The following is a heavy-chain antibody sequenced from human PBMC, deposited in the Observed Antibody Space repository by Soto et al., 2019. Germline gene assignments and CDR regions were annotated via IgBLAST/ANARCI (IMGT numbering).Heavy chain of an antibody. CDR3: ARIPQIAVAGTRFGYFDL. V-gene: IGHV3-33*01. J-gene: IGHJ2*01. CDR1: GFTFSSYG. D-gene: IGHD6-19*01. Sequence: QVQLEESGGGVVQPGRSLRLSCAASGFTFSSYGMHWVRHAPGKGLEWVAVIWYDGSNKYYADSVKGRFTISRDNSKNTLYLQMNSLGAEDTAVYYCARIPQIAVAGTRFGYFDLWGRGTLVTVSS. CDR2: IWYDGSNK.